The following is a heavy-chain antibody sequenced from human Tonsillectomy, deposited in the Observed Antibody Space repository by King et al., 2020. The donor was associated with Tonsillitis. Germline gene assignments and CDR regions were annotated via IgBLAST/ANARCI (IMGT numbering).Heavy chain of an antibody. CDR1: GFTFSSYG. V-gene: IGHV3-30*18. CDR2: ISYDGRNK. Sequence: VQLVESGGGVVQPGRSLRLSCAASGFTFSSYGMHWVRQAPGKGLEWVAVISYDGRNKYYADSVKGRFTISRDNSKNTPYLQVNSLRAEDTAVYFCAKEGEVVPVAIWGYYYYYMDVWGKGTTVTVSS. D-gene: IGHD2-2*02. J-gene: IGHJ6*03. CDR3: AKEGEVVPVAIWGYYYYYMDV.